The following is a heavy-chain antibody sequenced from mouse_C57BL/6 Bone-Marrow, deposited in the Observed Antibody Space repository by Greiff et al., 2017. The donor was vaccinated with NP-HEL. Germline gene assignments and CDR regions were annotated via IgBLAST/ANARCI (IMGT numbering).Heavy chain of an antibody. CDR1: GYTFTSYW. D-gene: IGHD5-1*01. CDR3: ASSGTYVKGRRGWYFDV. Sequence: QVQLQQPGAELVKPGASVKLSCKASGYTFTSYWMHWVKQRPGQGLEWIGMIHPNSGSTNYNEKFKSKATLTVDTSSSTAYMQLSSRTSEDSAVYYCASSGTYVKGRRGWYFDVWGTGTTVTVSS. V-gene: IGHV1-64*01. J-gene: IGHJ1*03. CDR2: IHPNSGST.